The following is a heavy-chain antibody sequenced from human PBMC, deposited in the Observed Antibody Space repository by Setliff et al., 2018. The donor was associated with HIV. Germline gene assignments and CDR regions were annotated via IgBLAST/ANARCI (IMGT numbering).Heavy chain of an antibody. CDR3: ARGRGGYCSSTSCFYYYYGMDV. CDR2: IIPSFGTV. D-gene: IGHD2-2*01. CDR1: GGTFNSYI. J-gene: IGHJ6*02. Sequence: SVKVSCKAAGGTFNSYILSWVRQAPGQGLEWTGGIIPSFGTVTYAQKFQGRVTITTDESMTTVYMELSSLRSEDTAVYYCARGRGGYCSSTSCFYYYYGMDVWGQGTTVTVSS. V-gene: IGHV1-69*05.